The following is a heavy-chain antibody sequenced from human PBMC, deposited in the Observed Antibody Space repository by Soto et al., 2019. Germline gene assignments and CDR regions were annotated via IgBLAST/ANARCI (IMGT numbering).Heavy chain of an antibody. CDR1: GFTFSSYG. CDR3: AKATTYAY. J-gene: IGHJ4*02. Sequence: GGSLRLSCAASGFTFSSYGMHWVRQAPGKGLEWVAVISYDGSNKYYADSVKGRFTISRDNSKNTLYLQMNSLRAEDTAVYYCAKATTYAYWGQGTVVTGSS. V-gene: IGHV3-30*18. D-gene: IGHD2-8*01. CDR2: ISYDGSNK.